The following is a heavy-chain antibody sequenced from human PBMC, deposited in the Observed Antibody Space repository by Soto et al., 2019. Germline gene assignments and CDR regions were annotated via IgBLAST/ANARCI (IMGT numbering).Heavy chain of an antibody. J-gene: IGHJ4*02. CDR3: AKEVDGWLQLDLYFDY. CDR2: ISGSGGST. D-gene: IGHD5-12*01. Sequence: GGSLRLSCAASGFTFSSYAMSWVRQAPGKGLEWVSAISGSGGSTYYADSVKGRFTISRDNSKNTLYLQMNSLRAEDTAVYYCAKEVDGWLQLDLYFDYWGQGTLVTVSS. CDR1: GFTFSSYA. V-gene: IGHV3-23*01.